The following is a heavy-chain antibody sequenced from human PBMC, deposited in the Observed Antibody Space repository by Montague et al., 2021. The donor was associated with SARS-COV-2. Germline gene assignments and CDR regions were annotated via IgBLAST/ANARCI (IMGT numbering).Heavy chain of an antibody. D-gene: IGHD3-3*01. CDR1: GFTFSSYE. V-gene: IGHV3-48*03. J-gene: IGHJ6*02. Sequence: SLRLSFAASGFTFSSYEMNWVRQAPGKGLEWVSYISSSGSTIYYADSVKGRFTISRDNAKNSLYLQMNSLRAEDMAVYYCARGGTYYDFWSGYRNYYYGMDVWGQGTTVTVSS. CDR3: ARGGTYYDFWSGYRNYYYGMDV. CDR2: ISSSGSTI.